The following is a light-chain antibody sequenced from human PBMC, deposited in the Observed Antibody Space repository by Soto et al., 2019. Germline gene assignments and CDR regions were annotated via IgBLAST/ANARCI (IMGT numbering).Light chain of an antibody. CDR2: ASS. V-gene: IGKV1-39*01. J-gene: IGKJ1*01. CDR1: QSITSY. CDR3: QQRFSMPRT. Sequence: DIQMTQSPSSLSASVGDSVTITCRASQSITSYLNWYQQKPGRAPKLLIYASSNLKSWVPSRFSGSGSWTDFTLTISNLQPEDFATYDCQQRFSMPRTFGKGTNVAIK.